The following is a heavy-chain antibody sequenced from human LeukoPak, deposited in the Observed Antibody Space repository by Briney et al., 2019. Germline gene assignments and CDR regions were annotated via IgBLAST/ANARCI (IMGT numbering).Heavy chain of an antibody. CDR3: ARLGMATTYGAFDY. CDR2: IIPIFGTA. V-gene: IGHV1-69*05. J-gene: IGHJ4*02. CDR1: GGTFSSYA. Sequence: ASVKVSCKASGGTFSSYAISWVRQAPGQGLEWMGGIIPIFGTANYAQKFQGRVTITTDESTSTAYMELSSLRSEDTAVYYCARLGMATTYGAFDYWGQGTLVTVSS. D-gene: IGHD5-24*01.